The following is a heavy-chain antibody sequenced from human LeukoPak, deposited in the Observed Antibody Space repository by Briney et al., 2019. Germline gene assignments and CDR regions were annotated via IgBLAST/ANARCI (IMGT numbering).Heavy chain of an antibody. CDR1: GFTFDDYA. CDR3: AKDKSHHYYGSGSYYVY. D-gene: IGHD3-10*01. CDR2: ISWNSGSI. V-gene: IGHV3-9*01. J-gene: IGHJ4*02. Sequence: GGSLRLSCVASGFTFDDYAMHWVRQAPGKGLEWVSGISWNSGSIGYADSVKSRFTISRDNAKNSLYLQMNSLRAEDTALYYCAKDKSHHYYGSGSYYVYWGQGTLVTVSS.